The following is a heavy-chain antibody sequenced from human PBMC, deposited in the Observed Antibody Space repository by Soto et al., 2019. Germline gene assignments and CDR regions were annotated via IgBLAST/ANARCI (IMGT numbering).Heavy chain of an antibody. CDR2: IYYSGST. CDR1: GGSISSSSYY. CDR3: SVRGPWVFDL. V-gene: IGHV4-39*01. Sequence: QLQLQESGPGLVKPSETLSLTCTVSGGSISSSSYYWGWIRQPPGKGLEWIGSIYYSGSTYYNPSLKSRVTISVDTSKNQFSLKLSFVTAADTAVYYCSVRGPWVFDLWGRGTLVTVSS. D-gene: IGHD1-26*01. J-gene: IGHJ2*01.